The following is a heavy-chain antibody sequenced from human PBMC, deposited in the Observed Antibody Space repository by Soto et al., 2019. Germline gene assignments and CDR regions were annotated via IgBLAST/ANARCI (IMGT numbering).Heavy chain of an antibody. V-gene: IGHV5-51*01. D-gene: IGHD2-15*01. Sequence: GESLKISCKGSGYSFTNYWIGWVRQMPGKGLEWMGIIYPGDSDTRYSPSFQGQVTISADKSISTAYLQWSSLKASDTAMYYCARRGKRAATSPGAFDIWGQGTMVTVSS. CDR1: GYSFTNYW. CDR3: ARRGKRAATSPGAFDI. J-gene: IGHJ3*02. CDR2: IYPGDSDT.